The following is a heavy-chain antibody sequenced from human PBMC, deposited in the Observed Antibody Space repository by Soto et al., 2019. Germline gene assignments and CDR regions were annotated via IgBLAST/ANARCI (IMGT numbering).Heavy chain of an antibody. CDR2: IFPDDSDT. CDR3: FRGGVTSRTFDY. V-gene: IGHV5-51*01. CDR1: GYIIKNYW. D-gene: IGHD3-16*01. Sequence: GESLKISCKASGYIIKNYWIGWVRQMPGQGLEWMGIIFPDDSDTRYSPSFQGRVTISVDKSISTAYVQWSSLKASDSAIYYCFRGGVTSRTFDYRGQGTLVTVSS. J-gene: IGHJ4*02.